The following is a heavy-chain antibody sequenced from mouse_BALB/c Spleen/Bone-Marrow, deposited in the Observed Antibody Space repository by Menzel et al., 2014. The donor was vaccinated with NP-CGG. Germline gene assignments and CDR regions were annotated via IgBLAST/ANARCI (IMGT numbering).Heavy chain of an antibody. V-gene: IGHV1-80*01. CDR2: IYPGDDDT. CDR1: GYAFSIYW. CDR3: ARGGISIDY. Sequence: QVQLKESGAELVGPGSSVKISCKASGYAFSIYWMNWVKQRPGQGLEWIGQIYPGDDDTDYNGKFKGKATLTADRSSSTAYMQLNSLTSEDSAVYFCARGGISIDYWGQGTTLTVSS. J-gene: IGHJ2*01.